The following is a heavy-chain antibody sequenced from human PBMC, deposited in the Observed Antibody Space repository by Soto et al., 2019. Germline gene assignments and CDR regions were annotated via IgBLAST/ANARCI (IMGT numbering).Heavy chain of an antibody. D-gene: IGHD3-16*01. V-gene: IGHV3-33*06. CDR2: IWYDGSNK. Sequence: QVQLVESGGGVVQPGRSLRLSCAASGFTFSSYGMHWVRQAPGKGLEWVAVIWYDGSNKYYADSVKGRFTISRDNSKNTLYLQMNSLGAEDTAVYYWAKERLPIWFDYGGQGTLVTVSS. CDR3: AKERLPIWFDY. J-gene: IGHJ4*02. CDR1: GFTFSSYG.